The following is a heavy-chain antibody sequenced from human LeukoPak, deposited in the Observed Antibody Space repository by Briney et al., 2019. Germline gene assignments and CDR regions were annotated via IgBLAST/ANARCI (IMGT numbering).Heavy chain of an antibody. CDR3: ARVSMTAVSYYFDY. CDR1: GGSIRSYY. CDR2: IYYSGST. V-gene: IGHV4-59*01. Sequence: SETLSLTCTVSGGSIRSYYWSWIRQPPGKRLEWIGYIYYSGSTNYNPSLKGRVTISVDTSKNQFSLKLSPVTAADTAVYYCARVSMTAVSYYFDYWGQGTLVTVSS. D-gene: IGHD4-11*01. J-gene: IGHJ4*02.